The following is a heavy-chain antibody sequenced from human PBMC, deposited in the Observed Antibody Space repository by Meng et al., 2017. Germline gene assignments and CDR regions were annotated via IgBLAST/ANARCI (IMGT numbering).Heavy chain of an antibody. D-gene: IGHD6-19*01. Sequence: HLQLQEAGPGLVRPSETLSLTCTVSGGSISSSSYYWGWIRQPPGKGLEWIGSIYYSGSTYYNPSLKSRVTISVDTSKNQFSLKLSSVTAADTAVYYCARDHRYSSGWWFDPWGQGTLVTVSS. CDR1: GGSISSSSYY. CDR2: IYYSGST. CDR3: ARDHRYSSGWWFDP. J-gene: IGHJ5*02. V-gene: IGHV4-39*07.